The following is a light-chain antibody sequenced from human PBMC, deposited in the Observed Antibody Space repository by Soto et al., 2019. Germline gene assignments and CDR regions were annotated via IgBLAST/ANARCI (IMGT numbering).Light chain of an antibody. CDR1: SDDVGGYNY. V-gene: IGLV2-14*03. J-gene: IGLJ1*01. Sequence: QSVLTQPASVSGFPGQSITISCTGTSDDVGGYNYVSGYQQHPGKASKLIIYDVNNRPSGVSNRFSDSKSGNTASLTISGLQAEDEADYYCSSYSSNSTPYLFGTGTKVIVL. CDR2: DVN. CDR3: SSYSSNSTPYL.